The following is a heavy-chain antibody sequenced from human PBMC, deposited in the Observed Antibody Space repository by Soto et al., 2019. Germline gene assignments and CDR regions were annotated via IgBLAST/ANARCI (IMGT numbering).Heavy chain of an antibody. Sequence: QVQLVESGGSVVQPGRSLRLSCEASGFTFTSYAMHWVRQAPGKGLEWVAVISYDGINEYYADSVKGRFTISRDNSKNTVFLQMSGLGVEDTAVYYCARDRLRLGELSLIGYFDYWGQGTLVTVSS. CDR2: ISYDGINE. CDR3: ARDRLRLGELSLIGYFDY. J-gene: IGHJ4*02. CDR1: GFTFTSYA. V-gene: IGHV3-30*15. D-gene: IGHD3-16*02.